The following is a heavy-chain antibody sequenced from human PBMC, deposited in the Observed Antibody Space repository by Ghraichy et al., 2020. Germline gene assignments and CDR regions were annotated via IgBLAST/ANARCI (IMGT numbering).Heavy chain of an antibody. CDR1: GFTFKYYA. J-gene: IGHJ5*02. CDR3: AKEGLWFGGNWFDL. D-gene: IGHD3-10*01. CDR2: INGRGFDT. V-gene: IGHV3-23*01. Sequence: LSLTCEASGFTFKYYAMTWVRQAPGKGLEWVSTINGRGFDTHYADSVKGRFTISRDNSKNSLYLQLNSLRADDTALYFCAKEGLWFGGNWFDLWGQGTLVIVSS.